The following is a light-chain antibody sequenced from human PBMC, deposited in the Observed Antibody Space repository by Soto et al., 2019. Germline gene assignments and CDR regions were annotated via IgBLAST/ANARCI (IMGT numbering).Light chain of an antibody. V-gene: IGKV1-39*01. CDR3: QQSFITPPLT. J-gene: IGKJ4*01. Sequence: DIQMTQSPSSLSASIGDRITITCRASQSISTYLNWYQQKPGKAPRLLIYGASTLQNGVPSRFSGRGSATDYTLTISSLEPEDFATYYCQQSFITPPLTFRGRTQVEMK. CDR1: QSISTY. CDR2: GAS.